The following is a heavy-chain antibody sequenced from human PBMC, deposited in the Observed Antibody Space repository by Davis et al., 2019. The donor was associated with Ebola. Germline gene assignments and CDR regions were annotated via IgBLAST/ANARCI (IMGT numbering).Heavy chain of an antibody. D-gene: IGHD2-8*01. V-gene: IGHV1-18*04. J-gene: IGHJ6*04. CDR2: ISAYNGHT. Sequence: ASVKVSCKASGYTFTSYGISWVRQAPGQGLEWMGWISAYNGHTNYAQNLHGRLTMTTATSTATAYMELRGLTSDDTAVYYCARDRAYCTHGACFTRYHDYGLDVWGKGTTVTVSS. CDR1: GYTFTSYG. CDR3: ARDRAYCTHGACFTRYHDYGLDV.